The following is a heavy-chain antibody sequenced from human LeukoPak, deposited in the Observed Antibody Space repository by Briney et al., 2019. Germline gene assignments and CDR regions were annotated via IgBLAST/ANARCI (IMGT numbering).Heavy chain of an antibody. Sequence: SETLSLTCTVSGASISSSIYYWSWIRQPPGKGLEWIGTAYYTGGTYYNPSLNRRVTISVDTSKNQFSLKLTSVAAANTAVYFCARVGHYSNWGTQWFDPWGRGTLVTVSS. J-gene: IGHJ5*02. CDR3: ARVGHYSNWGTQWFDP. CDR1: GASISSSIYY. V-gene: IGHV4-39*07. CDR2: AYYTGGT. D-gene: IGHD7-27*01.